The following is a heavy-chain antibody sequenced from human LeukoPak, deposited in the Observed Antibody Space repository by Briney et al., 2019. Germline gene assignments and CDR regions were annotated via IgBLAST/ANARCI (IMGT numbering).Heavy chain of an antibody. J-gene: IGHJ3*02. Sequence: PGGSLRLSCVASGFTFNTYSMNWVRQAPGKGLEWVSSIGGSSSSRYHADSVKGRFTTSRDNAKNSLYLQVNSLRDEDTAVYYCAREANEAFDIWGQGTMVTVSS. CDR1: GFTFNTYS. CDR2: IGGSSSSR. CDR3: AREANEAFDI. V-gene: IGHV3-21*01.